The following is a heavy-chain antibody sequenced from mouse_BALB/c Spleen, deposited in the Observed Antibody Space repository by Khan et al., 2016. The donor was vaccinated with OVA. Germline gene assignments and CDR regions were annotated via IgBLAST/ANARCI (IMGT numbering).Heavy chain of an antibody. J-gene: IGHJ3*01. Sequence: VQLPESGPGLVQPSQSLSITCTVSGFSLNNYSVHWVRQSPGKGLEWLGVIWSAGSTDYNAAFISRLTIRQDNSRSQVFFKMNSLQPNDTAIYYWARRGYDYGRGALFAYWGQGTLVTVSA. CDR2: IWSAGST. CDR1: GFSLNNYS. V-gene: IGHV2-2*02. D-gene: IGHD2-4*01. CDR3: ARRGYDYGRGALFAY.